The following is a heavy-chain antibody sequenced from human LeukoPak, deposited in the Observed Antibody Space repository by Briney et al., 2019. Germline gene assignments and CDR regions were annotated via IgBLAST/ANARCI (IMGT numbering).Heavy chain of an antibody. CDR3: ARENYYYDSSGYYRYFDY. J-gene: IGHJ4*02. Sequence: GTLRLSCAASGFTFSGYGMSWVRQAPGKGLEWIGSMYHNGSTYYNPSLKSRVTISVDTSKNQFSLKLSSVTAADTAVYYCARENYYYDSSGYYRYFDYWGQGTLVTVSS. D-gene: IGHD3-22*01. CDR2: MYHNGST. V-gene: IGHV4-38-2*01. CDR1: GFTFSGYG.